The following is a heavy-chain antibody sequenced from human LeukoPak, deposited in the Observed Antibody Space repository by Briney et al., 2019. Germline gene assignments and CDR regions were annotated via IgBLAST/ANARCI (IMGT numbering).Heavy chain of an antibody. V-gene: IGHV4-59*01. J-gene: IGHJ5*02. CDR1: GGSISSYY. CDR2: IYYSGST. CDR3: TGGYFDWLLNNGFDP. D-gene: IGHD3-9*01. Sequence: SETLSLTCTVSGGSISSYYWSWIRQPPGKGLEWIGYIYYSGSTNYNPSLKSRVTISVDTSTHQFPLKLSCATGADTARYCCTGGYFDWLLNNGFDPWGQGTLVTVSS.